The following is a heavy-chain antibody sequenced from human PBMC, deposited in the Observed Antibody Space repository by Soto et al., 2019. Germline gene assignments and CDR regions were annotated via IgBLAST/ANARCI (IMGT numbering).Heavy chain of an antibody. D-gene: IGHD3-22*01. V-gene: IGHV3-21*01. J-gene: IGHJ5*02. Sequence: GGSLRLSCAASGFTFSSYSMNWVRQAPGKGLEWVSSISSSSSYIYYADSVKGRFTISRDNAKNSLYLQMNSLRAEDTAVYYCARVTYYYDSSGYYSNWFDPWGQGTLVTAPQ. CDR2: ISSSSSYI. CDR3: ARVTYYYDSSGYYSNWFDP. CDR1: GFTFSSYS.